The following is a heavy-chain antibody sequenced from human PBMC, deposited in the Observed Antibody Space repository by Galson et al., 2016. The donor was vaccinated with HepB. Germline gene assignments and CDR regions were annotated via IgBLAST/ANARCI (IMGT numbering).Heavy chain of an antibody. CDR1: GFTFSNAW. CDR3: TTDSPHNWNYKWN. Sequence: SLRLSCAASGFTFSNAWMSWVRLAPGKGLEWVGRIKSKADGGTTDYAAPVKGRFTISRDDSKNTLDLQMNSLKTEDTAVYYCTTDSPHNWNYKWNWGQGTLVTVSS. J-gene: IGHJ4*02. CDR2: IKSKADGGTT. V-gene: IGHV3-15*01. D-gene: IGHD1-7*01.